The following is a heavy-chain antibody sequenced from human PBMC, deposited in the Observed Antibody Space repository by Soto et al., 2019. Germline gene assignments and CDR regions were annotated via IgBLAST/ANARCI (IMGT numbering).Heavy chain of an antibody. D-gene: IGHD6-13*01. Sequence: EVQLVESGGGLVKPGGSLRLSCAASGFTFSSYSMNWVRQAPGKGLEWVSSISSSSSYIYYADSVKGRFTISRDNAKNSLYLQMNSLRAEDTAVYYCARDHMYSSSWHNYYYYGMDVWGQGTTVTVSS. CDR2: ISSSSSYI. V-gene: IGHV3-21*01. J-gene: IGHJ6*02. CDR3: ARDHMYSSSWHNYYYYGMDV. CDR1: GFTFSSYS.